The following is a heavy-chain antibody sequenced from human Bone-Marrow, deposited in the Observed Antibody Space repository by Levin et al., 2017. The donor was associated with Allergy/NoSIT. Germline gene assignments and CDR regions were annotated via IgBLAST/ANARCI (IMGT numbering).Heavy chain of an antibody. CDR1: GYTFTSYD. CDR3: ARTYGDLDY. J-gene: IGHJ4*02. V-gene: IGHV1-8*01. Sequence: ASVKVSCKASGYTFTSYDINWVRQATGQGLEWVGWMNPKSGYTGNAQKFQGRVTMTRDTSISTAYMELTSLRSEDTAVYYCARTYGDLDYWGQGTLVTVFS. CDR2: MNPKSGYT. D-gene: IGHD4-17*01.